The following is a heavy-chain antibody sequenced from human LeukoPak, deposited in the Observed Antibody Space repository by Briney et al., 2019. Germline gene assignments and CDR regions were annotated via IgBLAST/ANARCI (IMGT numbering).Heavy chain of an antibody. J-gene: IGHJ6*03. D-gene: IGHD2-21*02. CDR1: GFTFSNAW. Sequence: GGSLRLSCAASGFTFSNAWMSWVRQAPGKGLEWVSLISGSGGSTYYADSVKGRFTISRDNSKNTLYLQMNSLRAEDTAVYYCAKAFNLRDCNYYMDVWGKGTTVTVSS. V-gene: IGHV3-23*01. CDR3: AKAFNLRDCNYYMDV. CDR2: ISGSGGST.